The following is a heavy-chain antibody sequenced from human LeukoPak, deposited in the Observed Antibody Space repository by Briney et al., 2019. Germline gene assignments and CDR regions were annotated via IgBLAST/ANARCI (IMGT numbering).Heavy chain of an antibody. CDR3: AKHDSSTSRRRRTTIGAFDI. J-gene: IGHJ3*02. V-gene: IGHV3-74*01. Sequence: GGSLRLSCAASGFTFSSYWMHWVSQAPAKGLVWVSRINSDGSSTSYADSVKGRFTISRDNAKNTLYLQKNSLRAEDTAVYYCAKHDSSTSRRRRTTIGAFDIWGQGTMVTVSS. CDR1: GFTFSSYW. CDR2: INSDGSST. D-gene: IGHD2-2*01.